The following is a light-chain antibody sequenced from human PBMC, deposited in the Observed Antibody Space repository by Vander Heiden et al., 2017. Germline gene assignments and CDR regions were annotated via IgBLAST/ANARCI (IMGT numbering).Light chain of an antibody. V-gene: IGLV3-21*03. CDR2: DDS. Sequence: SYVLTQPPSVSVAPGKTASITCGGNNIGGKTVHWYQQSPGQAPVLVVYDDSARPSGIPERFSGSNSWNTATLTISMVEAGDEAAYYCQVWDSSSDHFVFGTGTEVTVL. CDR3: QVWDSSSDHFV. CDR1: NIGGKT. J-gene: IGLJ1*01.